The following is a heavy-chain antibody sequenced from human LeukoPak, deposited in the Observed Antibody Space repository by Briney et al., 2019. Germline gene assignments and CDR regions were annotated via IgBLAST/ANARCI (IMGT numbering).Heavy chain of an antibody. CDR2: ISGSGGST. J-gene: IGHJ4*02. Sequence: GGSLRLSCAASGFTFSSYAMSWVRQAPGNGLEWVSAISGSGGSTYYADSVKGRLAISRDNSKNTLYLQMNSLRAEETAVYYCAKGITMIVVVTRFYFDYWGQGTLVTVSS. CDR1: GFTFSSYA. D-gene: IGHD3-22*01. CDR3: AKGITMIVVVTRFYFDY. V-gene: IGHV3-23*01.